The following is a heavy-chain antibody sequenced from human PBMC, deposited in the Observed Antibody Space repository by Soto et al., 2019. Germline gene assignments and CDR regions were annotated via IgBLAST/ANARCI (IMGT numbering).Heavy chain of an antibody. Sequence: GASVKVSCKASGYMFISYGINWVRQAPGQGLEWMGWISASNGNTKYAQNFQGRVTMTTDTSTSTAYMEMRSLRSDDTAVYYCVRDLDGSGSYYTDYWGPGTLVTV. D-gene: IGHD3-10*01. CDR3: VRDLDGSGSYYTDY. CDR1: GYMFISYG. J-gene: IGHJ4*02. CDR2: ISASNGNT. V-gene: IGHV1-18*01.